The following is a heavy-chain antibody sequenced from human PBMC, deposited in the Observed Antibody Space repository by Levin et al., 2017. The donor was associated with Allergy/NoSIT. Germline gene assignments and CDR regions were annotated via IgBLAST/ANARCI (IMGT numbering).Heavy chain of an antibody. CDR2: ISYSGTT. CDR3: ARLDYSSGWYGYYFDY. V-gene: IGHV4-39*01. Sequence: SETLSLTCTVSGGSVSSRSYFWGWIRQPPGKGLEWIGSISYSGTTYYNPSLKSRVTISLDTSKNQFSLNLSSVTAADTAVYYCARLDYSSGWYGYYFDYWGQGTLVTVSS. D-gene: IGHD6-19*01. CDR1: GGSVSSRSYF. J-gene: IGHJ4*02.